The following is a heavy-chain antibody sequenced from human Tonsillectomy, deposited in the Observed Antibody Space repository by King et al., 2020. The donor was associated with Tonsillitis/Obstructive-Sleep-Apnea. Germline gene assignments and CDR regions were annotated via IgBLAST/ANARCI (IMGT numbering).Heavy chain of an antibody. CDR3: ARRITRRMIFGVVIRNDAFDI. V-gene: IGHV5-51*01. D-gene: IGHD3-3*01. CDR2: IYPGDSDT. Sequence: QLVQSGAEVKKPGESLKISCKGSGYSFTSYWIGWVRQMPGKGLEWMGIIYPGDSDTRYSPSFQGQVTISADKSISTAYLQWSSLKASDTAMYYCARRITRRMIFGVVIRNDAFDIWGQGTMVTVSS. CDR1: GYSFTSYW. J-gene: IGHJ3*02.